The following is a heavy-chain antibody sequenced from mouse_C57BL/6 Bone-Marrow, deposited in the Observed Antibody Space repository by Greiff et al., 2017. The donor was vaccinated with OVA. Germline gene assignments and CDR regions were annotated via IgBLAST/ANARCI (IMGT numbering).Heavy chain of an antibody. CDR2: IYPGSGST. D-gene: IGHD2-3*01. V-gene: IGHV1-55*01. CDR1: GYTFTSYW. J-gene: IGHJ1*03. CDR3: ARSDGYYVYWYFDV. Sequence: VQLQQPGAELVKPGASVKMSCKASGYTFTSYWITWVKQRPGQGLEWIGDIYPGSGSTNYNEKFKSKATLTVDTSSSTAYMQLSSLTSEDSAVYYCARSDGYYVYWYFDVGGTGTTVTVTS.